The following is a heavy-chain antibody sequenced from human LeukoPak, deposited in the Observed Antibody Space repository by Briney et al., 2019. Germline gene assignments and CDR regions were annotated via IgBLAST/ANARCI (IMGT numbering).Heavy chain of an antibody. CDR1: GYTFTGYY. D-gene: IGHD3-22*01. CDR3: ARDFAYYDSSGYRSNWFDP. Sequence: ASVKVSCKASGYTFTGYYMHWVRQAPGQGLEWMGWINPNSGGTNYAQKFQGRVTMTRDTSISTAYMELSRLRSDDTAVYYCARDFAYYDSSGYRSNWFDPWGQGTLVTVSS. CDR2: INPNSGGT. J-gene: IGHJ5*02. V-gene: IGHV1-2*02.